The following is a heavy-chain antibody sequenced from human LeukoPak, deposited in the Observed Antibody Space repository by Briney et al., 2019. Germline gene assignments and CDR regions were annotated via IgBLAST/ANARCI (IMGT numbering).Heavy chain of an antibody. J-gene: IGHJ3*02. CDR2: INPNSGGT. D-gene: IGHD5-24*01. Sequence: ASVKASCKASGYTFTDYYMHWVRQAPGQGLEWMGWINPNSGGTYYAQKFQGRVTMTRDTSISAACMEVSSLTSDDTGVYYCARPRDGYNYEAFDIWGQGTMVTVSS. V-gene: IGHV1-2*02. CDR1: GYTFTDYY. CDR3: ARPRDGYNYEAFDI.